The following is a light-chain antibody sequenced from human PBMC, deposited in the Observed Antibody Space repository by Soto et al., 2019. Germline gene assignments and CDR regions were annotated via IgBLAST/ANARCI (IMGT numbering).Light chain of an antibody. J-gene: IGKJ3*01. Sequence: EIVLTQSPGTLSLCPGERATLSCRASQSVSSSYLAWYQQKPGQAPRLLIYGASSRATGIPDRFNGSGSGTDFTLTISRLEPEDFAVYYCQQFGSSPLFTFGPGTKVDVK. CDR2: GAS. CDR3: QQFGSSPLFT. CDR1: QSVSSSY. V-gene: IGKV3-20*01.